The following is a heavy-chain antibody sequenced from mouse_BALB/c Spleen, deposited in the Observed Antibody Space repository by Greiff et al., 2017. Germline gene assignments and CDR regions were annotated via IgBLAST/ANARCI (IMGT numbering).Heavy chain of an antibody. CDR2: IRNKANGYTT. V-gene: IGHV7-3*02. CDR3: ARDGPRYGSSPSYAMDY. J-gene: IGHJ4*01. CDR1: GFTFTDYY. D-gene: IGHD1-1*01. Sequence: EVMLVESGGGLVQPGGSLRLSCATSGFTFTDYYMSWVRQPPGKALEWLGFIRNKANGYTTEYSASVKGRFTISRDNSQSILYLQMNTLRAEDSATYYCARDGPRYGSSPSYAMDYWGQGTSVTVSS.